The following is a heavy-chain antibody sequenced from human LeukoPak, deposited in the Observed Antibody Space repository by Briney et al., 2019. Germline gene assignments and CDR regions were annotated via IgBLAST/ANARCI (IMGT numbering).Heavy chain of an antibody. CDR1: GGSFSGSY. V-gene: IGHV4-34*01. Sequence: SETLSLTCAVYGGSFSGSYWSWIRQPPGKGLEWIGEINHSGSTNYNPSLKSRVTISVDTSKNQFSLKLSSVTAADTAVYYCARGVDTAMAHFDYWGQGTLVSVSS. CDR2: INHSGST. CDR3: ARGVDTAMAHFDY. J-gene: IGHJ4*02. D-gene: IGHD5-18*01.